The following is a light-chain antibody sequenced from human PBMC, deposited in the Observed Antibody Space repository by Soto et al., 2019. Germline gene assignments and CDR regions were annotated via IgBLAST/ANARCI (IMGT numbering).Light chain of an antibody. J-gene: IGKJ1*01. CDR3: QQYNTWPWT. V-gene: IGKV3-15*01. CDR1: QSVSSD. Sequence: EIVMTQSPATLSVSLGERVTLSCRASQSVSSDLAWYRQKPGQAPSLLIYRASTRATDIPSKFSGSGSGTEFPLTISSLQSEDFAIYYCQQYNTWPWTFGQGTQVEIK. CDR2: RAS.